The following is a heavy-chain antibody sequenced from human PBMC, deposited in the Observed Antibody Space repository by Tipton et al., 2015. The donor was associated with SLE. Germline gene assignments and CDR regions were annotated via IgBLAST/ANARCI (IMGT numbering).Heavy chain of an antibody. CDR1: GYTFTSYA. V-gene: IGHV1-3*03. Sequence: QSGPEVKKPGASVKVSCKASGYTFTSYAMHWVRQAPGQRLEWMGWINAGNGNTKYSQEFQGRVTITRDTSASTAYMELSSLRSEDMAVYYCAGCRARWGSDAFDIWGQGTMVTVSS. CDR3: AGCRARWGSDAFDI. D-gene: IGHD1-26*01. J-gene: IGHJ3*02. CDR2: INAGNGNT.